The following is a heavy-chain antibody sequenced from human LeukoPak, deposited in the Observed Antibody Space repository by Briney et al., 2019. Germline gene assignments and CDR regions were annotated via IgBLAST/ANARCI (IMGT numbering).Heavy chain of an antibody. J-gene: IGHJ4*02. Sequence: PGGSLRLSCAASGFTFDDYAMHWVRQAPGKGLEWVSGISWNSGSIGYADSVKGRFTISRDNAKSSLYLQMNSLRAEDTAVYYCARRASQWLVGTYYFDYWGQGTLVTVSS. V-gene: IGHV3-9*01. D-gene: IGHD6-19*01. CDR1: GFTFDDYA. CDR3: ARRASQWLVGTYYFDY. CDR2: ISWNSGSI.